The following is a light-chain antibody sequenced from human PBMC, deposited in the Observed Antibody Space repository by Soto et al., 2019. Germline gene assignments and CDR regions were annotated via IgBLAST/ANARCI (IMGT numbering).Light chain of an antibody. V-gene: IGKV3-20*01. J-gene: IGKJ4*01. CDR1: QSVGSDY. CDR3: QQYGSYPLT. CDR2: GAS. Sequence: EIVLTQSPGTLSLSPGERATLSCRASQSVGSDYLAWYQQKPGQAPRILIFGASGRATGIPDRFSGSGSGTDFTLTISRLEPEDFAVYYCQQYGSYPLTFGGGTKVDIK.